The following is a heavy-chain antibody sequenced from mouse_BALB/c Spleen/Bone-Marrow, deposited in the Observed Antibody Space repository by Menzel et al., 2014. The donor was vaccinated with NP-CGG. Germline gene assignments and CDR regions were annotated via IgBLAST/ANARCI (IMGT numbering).Heavy chain of an antibody. CDR1: GYTFTSYY. CDR2: INPSNGGT. CDR3: TRSYYGNYFDV. V-gene: IGHV1S81*02. J-gene: IGHJ1*01. D-gene: IGHD2-1*01. Sequence: LQESGAELVKPGASVKLSCKASGYTFTSYYMYWVKQRPGQGLEQIGEINPSNGGTNFNEKFKSKATLTVDKSSSTAYMQLSSLTSEDSAVYYCTRSYYGNYFDVWGAGTTVTVSS.